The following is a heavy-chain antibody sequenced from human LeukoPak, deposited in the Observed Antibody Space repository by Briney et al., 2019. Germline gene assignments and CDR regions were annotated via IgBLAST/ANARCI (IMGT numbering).Heavy chain of an antibody. D-gene: IGHD4-11*01. J-gene: IGHJ3*02. CDR1: GGSFSGYY. CDR3: ARERHDYSIRGSFDI. V-gene: IGHV4-34*01. Sequence: PSETLSLTCAVYGGSFSGYYWSWIRQPPGKGLEWIGEINHSGSTNYNPSLKSRVTISVDTSKNQFSLKLSSVTAADTAVYYCARERHDYSIRGSFDIWGQGTMVTVSS. CDR2: INHSGST.